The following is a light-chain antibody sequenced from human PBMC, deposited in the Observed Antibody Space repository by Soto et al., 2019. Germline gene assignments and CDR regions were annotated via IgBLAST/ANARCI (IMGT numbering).Light chain of an antibody. CDR1: SSNIGAGCD. V-gene: IGLV1-40*01. CDR2: TNS. CDR3: QSYDSSLSGIV. J-gene: IGLJ1*01. Sequence: QSVLTQPPSVSGAAGERVTISGTGSSSNIGAGCDVHWYQQLPGTDAKLLIYTNSNRPSGGPDRISGSKSGTSASLAITALQAEDEAHYYRQSYDSSLSGIVYGTGTKVTVL.